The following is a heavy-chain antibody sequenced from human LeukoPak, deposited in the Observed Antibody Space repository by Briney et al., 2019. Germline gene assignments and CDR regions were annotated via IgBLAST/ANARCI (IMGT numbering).Heavy chain of an antibody. CDR1: GGSFSGYY. Sequence: PSETLSLTCAVSGGSFSGYYWSWIRQPPGKGLEWIGEINHSGSTNYNPSLKSRVTISVDTSKNQFSLKLSSVTAADTAVYYCARGYAGTLDYWGQGTLVTVSS. D-gene: IGHD6-13*01. J-gene: IGHJ4*02. CDR2: INHSGST. CDR3: ARGYAGTLDY. V-gene: IGHV4-34*01.